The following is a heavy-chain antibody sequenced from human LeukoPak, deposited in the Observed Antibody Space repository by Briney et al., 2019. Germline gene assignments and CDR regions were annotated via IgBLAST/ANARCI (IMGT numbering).Heavy chain of an antibody. Sequence: GGSLRLSCAASGFTFSSYSMNWVRQAPGKGLEWVSSISSSSTYIYYADSVKGRFTISRDNAKNSLYLQMNSLRADDTAVYDCATWPATTTDAFTIWGKGTMVTVPS. CDR2: ISSSSTYI. D-gene: IGHD1/OR15-1a*01. V-gene: IGHV3-21*01. J-gene: IGHJ3*02. CDR1: GFTFSSYS. CDR3: ATWPATTTDAFTI.